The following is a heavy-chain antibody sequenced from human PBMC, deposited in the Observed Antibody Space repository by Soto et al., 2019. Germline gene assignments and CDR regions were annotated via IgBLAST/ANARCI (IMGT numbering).Heavy chain of an antibody. V-gene: IGHV3-53*01. CDR2: IYSASST. CDR1: GFTVSHNY. J-gene: IGHJ6*02. CDR3: ARDTDYYGMDV. Sequence: EVQLVESGGGLIQPGGSLRLSCAASGFTVSHNYMSWVRQAPGEGLEWFSVIYSASSTYYADSVKGRFTISRDNSKNTLYLQMNSLRAEDTAVYYCARDTDYYGMDVWGQGTTVTVSS. D-gene: IGHD4-17*01.